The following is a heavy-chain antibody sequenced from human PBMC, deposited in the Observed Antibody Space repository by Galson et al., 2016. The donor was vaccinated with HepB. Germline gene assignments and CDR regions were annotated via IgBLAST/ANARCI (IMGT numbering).Heavy chain of an antibody. V-gene: IGHV3-48*04. CDR2: ISSSGNTI. J-gene: IGHJ4*02. D-gene: IGHD5-12*01. CDR3: AKEILDIVATTHPDY. CDR1: GFTFSTYG. Sequence: SLRLSCAASGFTFSTYGFHWVRQAPGKGLEWVSYISSSGNTIYYADSVKGRFTISRDNAKNSLYLQMNSLGPEDTAMYYCAKEILDIVATTHPDYWGQGTLVTVSS.